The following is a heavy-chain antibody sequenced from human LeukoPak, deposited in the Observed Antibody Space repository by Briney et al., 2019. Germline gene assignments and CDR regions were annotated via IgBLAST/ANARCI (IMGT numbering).Heavy chain of an antibody. CDR2: INPNSGGT. Sequence: ASVKVSCKASGYTFTGYYMHWVRQAPGQGFERMGWINPNSGGTNYAQKFQGRVIMTRDTSISTAYMELSRLRSDDTAVYYCARENPQLATTDYWGQGTLVTVSS. CDR3: ARENPQLATTDY. J-gene: IGHJ4*02. V-gene: IGHV1-2*02. D-gene: IGHD1-26*01. CDR1: GYTFTGYY.